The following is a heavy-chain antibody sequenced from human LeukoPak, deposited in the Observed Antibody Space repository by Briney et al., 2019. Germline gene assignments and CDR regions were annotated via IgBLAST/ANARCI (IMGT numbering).Heavy chain of an antibody. CDR1: EYSFATYW. Sequence: GESLKISCKGSEYSFATYWIGWVRQMPGQGLEWMGIIFPGDSDTRYSPSFQGLVTISADKSISTAYLQWSSLKASDTAIYYCASEYCSGGNCYFDYWGQGTLVTVSS. V-gene: IGHV5-51*01. CDR2: IFPGDSDT. CDR3: ASEYCSGGNCYFDY. D-gene: IGHD2-15*01. J-gene: IGHJ4*02.